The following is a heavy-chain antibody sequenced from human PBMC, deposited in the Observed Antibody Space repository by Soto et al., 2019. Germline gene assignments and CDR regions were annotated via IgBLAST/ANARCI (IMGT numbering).Heavy chain of an antibody. CDR1: GGSISSYY. V-gene: IGHV4-59*03. CDR2: VYHNGNA. J-gene: IGHJ6*02. CDR3: AARPYYYYGLDV. D-gene: IGHD3-10*01. Sequence: SETLSLTCTVSGGSISSYYWSWIRQPPGKAPEWIGYVYHNGNAYPKPSLKSRVTISLDGAKNQFSLKMTSVTAADTGLYYCAARPYYYYGLDVWGQGTTVTVSS.